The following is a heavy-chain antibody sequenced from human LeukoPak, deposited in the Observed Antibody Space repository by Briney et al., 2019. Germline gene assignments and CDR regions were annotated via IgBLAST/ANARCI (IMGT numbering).Heavy chain of an antibody. J-gene: IGHJ4*02. CDR2: IYHSGST. D-gene: IGHD3-9*01. Sequence: SETLSLTCAVPGDSISSGGYSWSWIRQPPGKGLEWIGYIYHSGSTYYNPSLKSRVTISVDRSKNQFSLKLSSVTAADTAVYYCARANRYFDWSTPPLDYWGQGTLVTVSS. V-gene: IGHV4-30-2*01. CDR3: ARANRYFDWSTPPLDY. CDR1: GDSISSGGYS.